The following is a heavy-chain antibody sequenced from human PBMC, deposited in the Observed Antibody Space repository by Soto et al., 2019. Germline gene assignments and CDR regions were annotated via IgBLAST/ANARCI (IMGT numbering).Heavy chain of an antibody. CDR3: ARHSGGWLYYFDF. CDR1: GVSMSSSSYY. CDR2: IYYSGRT. Sequence: SETLSLTCTASGVSMSSSSYYWGWIRQPPGEGLEWIGTIYYSGRTYYKASLESRLTISVDTAKNENALRLSSVTAADTAMYYCARHSGGWLYYFDFWGEGTLVTV. D-gene: IGHD2-15*01. J-gene: IGHJ4*02. V-gene: IGHV4-39*01.